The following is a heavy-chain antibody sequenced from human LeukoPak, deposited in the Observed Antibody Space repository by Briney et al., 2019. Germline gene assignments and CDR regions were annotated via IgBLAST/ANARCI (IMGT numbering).Heavy chain of an antibody. J-gene: IGHJ4*02. CDR2: ISSSSSYI. CDR3: ASLALLWFGELFDYFDY. Sequence: GGSLRLSCAASGFTFSSYSMNWVRQAPGKGLEWVSCISSSSSYIYYANSVKGRFTISRDNAKNSLYLQMNSLRAEDTAVYYCASLALLWFGELFDYFDYWGQGTLVTVSS. CDR1: GFTFSSYS. D-gene: IGHD3-10*01. V-gene: IGHV3-21*01.